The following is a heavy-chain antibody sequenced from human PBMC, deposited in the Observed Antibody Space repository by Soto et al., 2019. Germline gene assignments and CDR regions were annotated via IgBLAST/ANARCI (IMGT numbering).Heavy chain of an antibody. CDR3: VRDILYSASCAPRFDP. CDR1: GYTFNSYG. V-gene: IGHV1-18*01. CDR2: LNTYNGNT. J-gene: IGHJ5*02. Sequence: QVQLVQSGGEVKKPGASVRVSCKASGYTFNSYGISWVRQAPGQGLEWMGWLNTYNGNTNYAQKFQGRVSMSTDTSTSTAYLELTRPGSDDPAVYYGVRDILYSASCAPRFDPWCQGTPVTVSS. D-gene: IGHD6-6*01.